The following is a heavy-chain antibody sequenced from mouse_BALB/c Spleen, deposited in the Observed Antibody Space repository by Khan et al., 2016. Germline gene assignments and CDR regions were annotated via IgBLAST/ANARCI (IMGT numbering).Heavy chain of an antibody. V-gene: IGHV5-4*02. CDR2: ISDGGSYP. J-gene: IGHJ3*01. CDR3: AREGLRRGFAY. CDR1: GFTFSDYY. Sequence: EVELVESGGGLVKPGGSLKLSCAASGFTFSDYYMYWVRQTPEKRLEWVAAISDGGSYPYNPDSVKGRFPISRDNAKNNLYLQMSSLKSEDTAMYYCAREGLRRGFAYWGPGTLVTVSA. D-gene: IGHD2-4*01.